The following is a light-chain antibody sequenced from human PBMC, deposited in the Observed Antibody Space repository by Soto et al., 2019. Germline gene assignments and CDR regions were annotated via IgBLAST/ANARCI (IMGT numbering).Light chain of an antibody. V-gene: IGLV4-69*01. CDR2: LNSDGSH. Sequence: QLVLTQSPSASASLGASVKLTCTLSSGHSSYAIAWHHQQPEKGPRYLMKLNSDGSHSKGDGIPDRFSGSSSGAERYLTISSLQSEDEADYYCQTWGTGIHGVFGGGTKLTVL. CDR3: QTWGTGIHGV. CDR1: SGHSSYA. J-gene: IGLJ3*02.